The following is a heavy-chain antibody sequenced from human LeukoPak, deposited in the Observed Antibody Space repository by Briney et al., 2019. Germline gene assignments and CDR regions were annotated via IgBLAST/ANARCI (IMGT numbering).Heavy chain of an antibody. CDR2: IYYSGST. J-gene: IGHJ3*02. CDR3: ARTPGIAAGGDAFDI. Sequence: SETLSLTCTVSGGSISSSSYYWGWIRQPPGKGLEWIGSIYYSGSTYYNPSLKSRVTISVDTSKNQFSLKLSSVTAADTAVYYCARTPGIAAGGDAFDIWGQGTMVTVSS. D-gene: IGHD6-13*01. CDR1: GGSISSSSYY. V-gene: IGHV4-39*07.